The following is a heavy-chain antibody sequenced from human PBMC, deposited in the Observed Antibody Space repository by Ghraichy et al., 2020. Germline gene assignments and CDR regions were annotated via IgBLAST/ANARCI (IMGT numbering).Heavy chain of an antibody. D-gene: IGHD1-1*01. CDR2: INHSGST. Sequence: SQTLSLTCAVYGGSFSGYYWSWIRQPPGKGLEWIGEINHSGSTNYNPSLKSRVTISVDTSKNQFSLKLSSVTAADTAVYYCARVLGQLERRGWFDPWGQGTLVTVSS. V-gene: IGHV4-34*01. J-gene: IGHJ5*02. CDR3: ARVLGQLERRGWFDP. CDR1: GGSFSGYY.